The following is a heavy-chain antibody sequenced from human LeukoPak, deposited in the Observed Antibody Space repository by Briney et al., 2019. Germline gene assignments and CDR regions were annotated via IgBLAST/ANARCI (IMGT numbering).Heavy chain of an antibody. CDR3: AKRSGITASSGYFDY. J-gene: IGHJ4*02. CDR2: ISSSGGST. V-gene: IGHV3-23*01. D-gene: IGHD3-10*01. Sequence: GGSLRLSCAASGFTFSNYAMSWVRQAPGKGLEWVSGISSSGGSTYYADSVKGRFTVSRDNSKSTLSLQMNSLRAEDTTVFYCAKRSGITASSGYFDYWGQGTLVTVSS. CDR1: GFTFSNYA.